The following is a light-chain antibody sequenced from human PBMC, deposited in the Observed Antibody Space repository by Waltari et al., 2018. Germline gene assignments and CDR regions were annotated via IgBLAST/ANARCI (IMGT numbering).Light chain of an antibody. Sequence: EIVLTQSPGPLSLSPGERATLSCRASRSVGSNYLAWYRQKSGQTPSLLIYGASSRASGIPDRFSGSGSGTDFTLTISRLEPEDFAVYYCQQYGSLPSTFGQGTKLEIK. V-gene: IGKV3-20*01. CDR3: QQYGSLPST. CDR1: RSVGSNY. J-gene: IGKJ2*01. CDR2: GAS.